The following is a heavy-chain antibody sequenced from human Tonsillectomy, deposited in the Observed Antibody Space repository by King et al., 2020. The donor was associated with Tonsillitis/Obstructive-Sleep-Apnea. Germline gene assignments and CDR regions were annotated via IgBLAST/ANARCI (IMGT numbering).Heavy chain of an antibody. CDR1: GFIFSDYY. J-gene: IGHJ4*02. CDR2: ITNTASYT. Sequence: VQLVESGGGLVKPGGSLRLSCTASGFIFSDYYMSWFRQAPGKELEWLSYITNTASYTKYADSAKGRFTISRDNAKSSLYLQMDSLRAEDTAVYFCATSGYSSSWYAMYSAFWGQGTLVTVSS. V-gene: IGHV3-11*06. CDR3: ATSGYSSSWYAMYSAF. D-gene: IGHD6-13*01.